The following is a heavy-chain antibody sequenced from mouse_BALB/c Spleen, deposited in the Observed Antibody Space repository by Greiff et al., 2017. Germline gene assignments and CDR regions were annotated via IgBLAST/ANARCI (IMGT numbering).Heavy chain of an antibody. V-gene: IGHV1-9*01. D-gene: IGHD2-2*01. CDR1: GYTFSSYW. Sequence: QVTLKESGAELMKPGASVKISCKATGYTFSSYWIEWVKQRPGHGLEWIGEILPGSGSTNYNEKFKGKATFTADTSSNTAYMQLSSLTSEDSAVYYCARWGGLRRNYYAMDYWGQGTSVTVSS. CDR2: ILPGSGST. CDR3: ARWGGLRRNYYAMDY. J-gene: IGHJ4*01.